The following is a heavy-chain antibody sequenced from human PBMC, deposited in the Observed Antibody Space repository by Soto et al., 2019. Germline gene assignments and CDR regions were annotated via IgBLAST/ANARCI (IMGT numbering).Heavy chain of an antibody. CDR2: ISSSGSTI. V-gene: IGHV3-48*03. J-gene: IGHJ6*02. D-gene: IGHD2-15*01. CDR1: GFTFSSYE. Sequence: PGGSLRLSCAASGFTFSSYEMNWVRQAPGKGLEWVSYISSSGSTIYYADSVKGRFTISRDNAKNSLYLQMNSLRAEDTAVYYCAREGCSGGSCYRHYYYGMDVWGQGTTVTVSS. CDR3: AREGCSGGSCYRHYYYGMDV.